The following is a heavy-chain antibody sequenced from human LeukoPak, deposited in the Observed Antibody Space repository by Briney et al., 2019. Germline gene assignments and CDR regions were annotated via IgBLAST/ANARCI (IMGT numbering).Heavy chain of an antibody. CDR2: IYYSGST. CDR3: ARTTEGYAGGPGYSYYYYMDV. V-gene: IGHV4-39*07. Sequence: SETLSLTCTVSGGSISSSSYYWGWIRQPPGKGLEWIGSIYYSGSTHYSPSLRSRVTISVDTSKNQFSLKLRSVTAADTAVYYCARTTEGYAGGPGYSYYYYMDVWGKGTTVTISS. J-gene: IGHJ6*03. D-gene: IGHD5-12*01. CDR1: GGSISSSSYY.